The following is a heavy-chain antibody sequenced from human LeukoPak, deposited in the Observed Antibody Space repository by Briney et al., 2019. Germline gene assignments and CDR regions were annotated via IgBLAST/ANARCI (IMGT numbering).Heavy chain of an antibody. CDR3: ARQEGSSSWYWFDP. D-gene: IGHD6-13*01. V-gene: IGHV4-59*08. Sequence: SETLSLTCTVSGGSISSYYWSWIRQPPGKGLAGIGYIYYSGSTNYNPSLNSRVTISVDKSKNQFSLKLATVTPADTGVYCCARQEGSSSWYWFDPWGQGTLVTVAS. CDR1: GGSISSYY. J-gene: IGHJ5*02. CDR2: IYYSGST.